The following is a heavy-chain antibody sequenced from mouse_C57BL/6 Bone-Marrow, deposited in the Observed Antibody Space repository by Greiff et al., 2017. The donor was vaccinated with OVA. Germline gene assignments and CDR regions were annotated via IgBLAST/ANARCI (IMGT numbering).Heavy chain of an antibody. CDR3: ARDRDYYGSSYLYAMDY. D-gene: IGHD1-1*01. Sequence: EVKLEESGGGLVKPGGSLKLSCAASGFTFSSYAMSWVRQTPEKRLEWVATISDGGSYTYYPDNVKGRFTISRDNAKNNLYLQMSHLKSEDTAMYYCARDRDYYGSSYLYAMDYWGQGTSVTVSS. CDR2: ISDGGSYT. CDR1: GFTFSSYA. J-gene: IGHJ4*01. V-gene: IGHV5-4*01.